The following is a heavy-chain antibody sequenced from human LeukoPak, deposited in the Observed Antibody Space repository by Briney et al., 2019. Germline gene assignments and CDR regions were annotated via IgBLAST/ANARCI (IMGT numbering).Heavy chain of an antibody. V-gene: IGHV7-4-1*02. Sequence: ASVKVSCKASGYTFTTYGVNWVRQAPGQGLEWMGWINTDTGNPTYAQGFTGRFVFSLDTSVSTAYLQISSLKAEDTAVYYCARAMDGTGTFYYYYYMDVWGKGTTVTVSS. J-gene: IGHJ6*03. CDR1: GYTFTTYG. CDR2: INTDTGNP. D-gene: IGHD1-1*01. CDR3: ARAMDGTGTFYYYYYMDV.